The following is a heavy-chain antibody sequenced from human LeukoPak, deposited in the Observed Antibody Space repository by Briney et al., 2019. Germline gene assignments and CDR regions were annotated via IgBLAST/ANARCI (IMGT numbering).Heavy chain of an antibody. CDR3: APGGYYYDSSGLNYFDY. D-gene: IGHD3-22*01. J-gene: IGHJ4*02. CDR1: GGSISSSSYY. V-gene: IGHV4-39*07. Sequence: SETLSLTCTVSGGSISSSSYYWGWIRQPPGKGLEWIGSIYYSGSTYYNPSLKSRVTISVDTSKNQFSLKLSSVTAADTAVYYCAPGGYYYDSSGLNYFDYWGQGTLVTVSS. CDR2: IYYSGST.